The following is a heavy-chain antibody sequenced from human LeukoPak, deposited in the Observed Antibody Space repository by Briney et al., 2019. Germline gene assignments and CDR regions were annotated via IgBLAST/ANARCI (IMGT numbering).Heavy chain of an antibody. Sequence: FXXXAXXWVXXXPXXXXXXXXXIIPTLGIANYAQKFQGRVTITADKSTSTAYMELSSLRSEDTAVYYCARGYCSGGSCSIWFDPWGQGTLVTVSS. CDR2: IIPTLGIA. V-gene: IGHV1-69*04. J-gene: IGHJ5*02. CDR3: ARGYCSGGSCSIWFDP. D-gene: IGHD2-15*01. CDR1: FXXXA.